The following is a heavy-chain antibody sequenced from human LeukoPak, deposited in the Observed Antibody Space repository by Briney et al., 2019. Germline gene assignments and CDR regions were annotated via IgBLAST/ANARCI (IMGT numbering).Heavy chain of an antibody. CDR2: IYYSGST. V-gene: IGHV4-59*08. Sequence: PSETLSLTCGVSGGSISSYYWSWIRQPPGKGLEWIGYIYYSGSTNYNPSLKSRVTISVDTSKNQFSLKLNSVTAADTAVYYCARHYGNWYYFDYWGQGTLVTVSS. D-gene: IGHD1-1*01. CDR1: GGSISSYY. CDR3: ARHYGNWYYFDY. J-gene: IGHJ4*02.